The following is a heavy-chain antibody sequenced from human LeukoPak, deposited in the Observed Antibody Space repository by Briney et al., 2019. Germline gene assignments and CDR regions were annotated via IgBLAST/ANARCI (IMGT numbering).Heavy chain of an antibody. CDR1: GASISTYY. Sequence: SETLSLTCTVSGASISTYYWNWIRQPAGKGLEWIGRIFTTGSTNYNPSLKSRVTMSVDTSKNQFSLQLSSVTAADTAVYYCAGDLDSSGYYFDYWGQGTLVTVSS. CDR3: AGDLDSSGYYFDY. J-gene: IGHJ4*02. D-gene: IGHD3-22*01. V-gene: IGHV4-4*07. CDR2: IFTTGST.